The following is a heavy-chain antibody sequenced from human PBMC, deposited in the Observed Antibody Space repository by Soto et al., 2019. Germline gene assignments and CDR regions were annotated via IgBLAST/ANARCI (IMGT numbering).Heavy chain of an antibody. CDR2: IIPILGIA. CDR3: ARDSYGSGSYTDY. J-gene: IGHJ4*02. D-gene: IGHD3-10*01. Sequence: QVQLVQSGAEVTKPGSSVKVSCKASGGTFSSYTISWVRQAPGQGLEWMGRIIPILGIANYAQKFQGRVTITADKSTSTAYMELSSLRSEDTAVYYCARDSYGSGSYTDYWGQGTLVTVSS. CDR1: GGTFSSYT. V-gene: IGHV1-69*08.